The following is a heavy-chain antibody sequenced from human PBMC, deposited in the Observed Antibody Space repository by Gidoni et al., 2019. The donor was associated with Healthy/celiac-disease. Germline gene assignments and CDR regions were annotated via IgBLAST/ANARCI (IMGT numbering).Heavy chain of an antibody. CDR2: ISSSSSTI. D-gene: IGHD6-13*01. CDR1: GFTFSSYS. J-gene: IGHJ3*02. Sequence: EVQLVESGGGLVQPGGFLRPSCAASGFTFSSYSMNWVRQAPGKGLEWVSYISSSSSTIYYADSVKGRFTISRDNAKNSLYLQMNSLRDEDTAVYYCAREGAAAVHDAFDIWGQGTMVTVSS. CDR3: AREGAAAVHDAFDI. V-gene: IGHV3-48*02.